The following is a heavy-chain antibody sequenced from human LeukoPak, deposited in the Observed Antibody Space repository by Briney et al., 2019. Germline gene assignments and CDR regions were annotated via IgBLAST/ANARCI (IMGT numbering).Heavy chain of an antibody. CDR3: ASPRNITSLTDPFDI. J-gene: IGHJ3*02. CDR1: RYTFTGYY. CDR2: INPNSGGT. V-gene: IGHV1-2*02. Sequence: GASVKVSCKASRYTFTGYYMHWVRQAPGQGLEWMGWINPNSGGTNYAQKFQGRVTMTRDTSISTAYMELSRLSSDDTAVYFCASPRNITSLTDPFDIWGQGTMVTVSS. D-gene: IGHD1-14*01.